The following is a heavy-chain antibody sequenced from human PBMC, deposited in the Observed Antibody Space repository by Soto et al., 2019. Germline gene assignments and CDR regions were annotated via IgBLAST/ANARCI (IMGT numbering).Heavy chain of an antibody. J-gene: IGHJ5*02. CDR1: GGTFSSYT. CDR3: ARDGHFDFWRDPGFDP. Sequence: QVQLVQSGAEVKKPGSSVKVSCKASGGTFSSYTVNWVCQAPGQGLEWMGGLIPMFATAGYAQKFQARLTITADESTNTAFMELSSLRFEDTAIYYCARDGHFDFWRDPGFDPWGQGTLVTVSS. CDR2: LIPMFATA. D-gene: IGHD3-3*01. V-gene: IGHV1-69*01.